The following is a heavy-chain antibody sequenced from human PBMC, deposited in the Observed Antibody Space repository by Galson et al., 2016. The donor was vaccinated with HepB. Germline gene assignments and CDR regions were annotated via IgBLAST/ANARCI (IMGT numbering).Heavy chain of an antibody. Sequence: TLSLTCTVSGGSISTNNYYWTWIRQPAGKGLEWIGRIYTGGSTDYNPSLNSRVTISVDTSKNQFSLKLSSVTAADTAVYYCAKGFWNGFFDRFDLWGQGTLVTVSS. CDR1: GGSISTNNYY. CDR3: AKGFWNGFFDRFDL. CDR2: IYTGGST. D-gene: IGHD1-1*01. V-gene: IGHV4-61*02. J-gene: IGHJ4*02.